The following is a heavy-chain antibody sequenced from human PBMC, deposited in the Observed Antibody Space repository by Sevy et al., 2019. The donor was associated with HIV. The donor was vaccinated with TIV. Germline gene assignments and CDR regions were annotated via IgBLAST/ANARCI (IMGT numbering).Heavy chain of an antibody. D-gene: IGHD3-22*01. CDR1: GFTFSSYG. Sequence: GGSLRLSCAASGFTFSSYGMHWVRQAPGKGLEWVAVIWYDGSNKYYADSVKGRFTISRDNSKNTLYLQMNSLRAEDTVVYYCARDRSGYDSSGYYWSDAFDIWGQGTMVTVSS. V-gene: IGHV3-33*01. J-gene: IGHJ3*02. CDR2: IWYDGSNK. CDR3: ARDRSGYDSSGYYWSDAFDI.